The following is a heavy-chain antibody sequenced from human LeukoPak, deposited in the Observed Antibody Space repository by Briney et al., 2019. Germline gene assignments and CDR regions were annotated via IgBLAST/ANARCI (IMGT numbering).Heavy chain of an antibody. CDR2: IYSGGST. Sequence: GGSLRLSCAASGFTVSSNYMSWVRQAPGKGLEWVSVIYSGGSTYYADSVKGRFTISRDNSKNTLYLQMNSLRAEDTAVYYCARWSVALYYFDYWGQGTLVTVSS. V-gene: IGHV3-66*01. CDR3: ARWSVALYYFDY. J-gene: IGHJ4*02. CDR1: GFTVSSNY. D-gene: IGHD6-19*01.